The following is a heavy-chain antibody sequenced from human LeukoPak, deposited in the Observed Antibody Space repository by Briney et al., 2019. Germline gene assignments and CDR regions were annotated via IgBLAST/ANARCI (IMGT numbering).Heavy chain of an antibody. D-gene: IGHD3-9*01. CDR1: GYTLTELS. V-gene: IGHV1-24*01. J-gene: IGHJ4*02. CDR2: FDPEDGET. CDR3: ARVYDILTGYYGFDY. Sequence: ASVKVSCKVSGYTLTELSMHWVRQAPGKGLEWMGGFDPEDGETIYAQKFQGRVTMTEDTSTDTAYMELSRLRSDDTAVYYCARVYDILTGYYGFDYWGQGTLVTVSS.